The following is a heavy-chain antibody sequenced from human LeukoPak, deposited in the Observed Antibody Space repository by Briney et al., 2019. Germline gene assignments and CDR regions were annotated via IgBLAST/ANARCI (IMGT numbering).Heavy chain of an antibody. CDR2: IKSNTDGVTA. CDR3: TTRRTYYDSSGYSYPYYYYYYMDV. J-gene: IGHJ6*03. Sequence: GGSLRLSCAASGFTFSNAWMNWVRQAQGKGLEWVGHIKSNTDGVTADYASPVKGRFTISRDDSKNTLYLQMNSLKTEDAAVYYCTTRRTYYDSSGYSYPYYYYYYMDVWGKGTTVTVSS. D-gene: IGHD3-22*01. CDR1: GFTFSNAW. V-gene: IGHV3-15*01.